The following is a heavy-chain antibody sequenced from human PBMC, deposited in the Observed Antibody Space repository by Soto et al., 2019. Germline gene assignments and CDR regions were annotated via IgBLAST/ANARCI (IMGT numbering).Heavy chain of an antibody. J-gene: IGHJ4*02. CDR2: IRSSGSTT. V-gene: IGHV3-23*01. CDR3: AKAEVGHDSSGRYKDNGFDH. CDR1: GFTFRTYG. Sequence: EVQLLDSGGGLVQPGGSLRLSCAASGFTFRTYGMSWVRQAPGKGLEWVSGIRSSGSTTYYADSVKGRFTISRDNSKNTLSLQMNNLRAEDTAVYYCAKAEVGHDSSGRYKDNGFDHWGPGTLGTVSS. D-gene: IGHD3-22*01.